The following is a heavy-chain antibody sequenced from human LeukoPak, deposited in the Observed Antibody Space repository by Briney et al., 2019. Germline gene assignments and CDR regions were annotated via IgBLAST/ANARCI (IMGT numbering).Heavy chain of an antibody. CDR2: INHSGRT. CDR3: ARGPTTGEFDY. Sequence: PSETLSLTCAVYGGSFSGYYWSWIRQPPGKGLEWIGEINHSGRTNYNPSLKSRVTISVDTSKNQFSLKLSSVTAADTAVYYCARGPTTGEFDYWGQGTLVTVSS. D-gene: IGHD1-1*01. J-gene: IGHJ4*02. CDR1: GGSFSGYY. V-gene: IGHV4-34*01.